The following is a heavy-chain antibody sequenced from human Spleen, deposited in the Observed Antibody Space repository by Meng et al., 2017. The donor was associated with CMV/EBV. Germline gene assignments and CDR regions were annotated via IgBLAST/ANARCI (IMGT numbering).Heavy chain of an antibody. CDR3: ARTDFPLGYCSSTSCYGYWFDP. J-gene: IGHJ5*02. V-gene: IGHV4-59*01. CDR1: GGSFSGYY. Sequence: GSLRLSCAVYGGSFSGYYWSWIRQPPGKGLEWIGYIYYSGSTNYNPSLKSRVTISVDTSKNQFSLKLSSVTAADTAVYYCARTDFPLGYCSSTSCYGYWFDPWGQGTLVTVSS. CDR2: IYYSGST. D-gene: IGHD2-2*01.